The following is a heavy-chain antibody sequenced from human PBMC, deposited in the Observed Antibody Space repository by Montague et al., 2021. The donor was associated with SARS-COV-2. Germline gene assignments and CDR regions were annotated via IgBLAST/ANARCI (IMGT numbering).Heavy chain of an antibody. Sequence: SLRLSCAVSGFTFDDYGMSWVRQAPGKGLEWVAGISRSGDRTVYGDSVKGRITISRDNAKNSLYLQMNSLRVEDTAFYHCSRGGGMIRGVVDFWGQGILVSVSS. CDR1: GFTFDDYG. D-gene: IGHD3-10*01. CDR3: SRGGGMIRGVVDF. V-gene: IGHV3-20*01. J-gene: IGHJ4*02. CDR2: ISRSGDRT.